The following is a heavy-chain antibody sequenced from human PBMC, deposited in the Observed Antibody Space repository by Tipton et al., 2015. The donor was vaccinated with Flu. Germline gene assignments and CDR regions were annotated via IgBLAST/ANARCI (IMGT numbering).Heavy chain of an antibody. Sequence: TLSLTCAVSGDSISSDYFWGWIRQPPGKGLEWIATIHRSGSTNYNPSLKSRVTISVDTSKNQFSLEMRSVTAADTAVYYCARQHDYVWGSYRRDDYWGQGTLVTVSS. J-gene: IGHJ4*02. CDR3: ARQHDYVWGSYRRDDY. D-gene: IGHD3-16*02. CDR1: GDSISSDYF. V-gene: IGHV4-38-2*01. CDR2: IHRSGST.